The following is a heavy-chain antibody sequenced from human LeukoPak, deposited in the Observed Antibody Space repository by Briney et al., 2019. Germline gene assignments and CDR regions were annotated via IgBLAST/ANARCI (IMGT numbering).Heavy chain of an antibody. D-gene: IGHD3-3*01. J-gene: IGHJ2*01. V-gene: IGHV3-11*01. CDR1: GFTFSDYY. CDR2: ISSSGSTI. CDR3: ARVSLLEWSFWYFDL. Sequence: GGSLRLSCAASGFTFSDYYMSWIRQAPGKGLEWVSYISSSGSTIYYADSVKGRFTISRDNAKNSLYLQMNSLRAEDTAVYYCARVSLLEWSFWYFDLWGRGTLVTVSS.